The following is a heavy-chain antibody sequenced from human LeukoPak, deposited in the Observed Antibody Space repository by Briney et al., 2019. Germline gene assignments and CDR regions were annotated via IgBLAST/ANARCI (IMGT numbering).Heavy chain of an antibody. Sequence: GGSLRLSCAASGFTFDDYAMHWVRQAPGKGLEWVSGISWNSGSIGYADSVKGRFTISRDNAKNSLYLQMNSLRAEDTALYYCAKGPTAMPGVTYFQHWGQGTLVTVSS. J-gene: IGHJ1*01. CDR2: ISWNSGSI. D-gene: IGHD5-18*01. CDR1: GFTFDDYA. V-gene: IGHV3-9*01. CDR3: AKGPTAMPGVTYFQH.